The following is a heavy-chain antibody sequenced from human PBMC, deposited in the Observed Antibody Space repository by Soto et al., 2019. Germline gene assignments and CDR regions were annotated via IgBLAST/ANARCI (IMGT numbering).Heavy chain of an antibody. V-gene: IGHV4-4*02. Sequence: SETLSLTCVVSGGTVASSHWWSWVRQSPGRGLEWIGNVYHTGDTNFNPSLQSRVTFSVDKSNNQFSLGLTSVTAADTAVYFCAREIVTAGGNNYFDPWGPGTLVTVSS. J-gene: IGHJ5*02. CDR1: GGTVASSHW. D-gene: IGHD2-21*02. CDR3: AREIVTAGGNNYFDP. CDR2: VYHTGDT.